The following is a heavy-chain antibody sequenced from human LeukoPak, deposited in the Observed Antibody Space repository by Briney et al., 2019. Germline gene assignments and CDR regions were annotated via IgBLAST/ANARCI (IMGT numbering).Heavy chain of an antibody. V-gene: IGHV3-11*01. CDR3: ARGYCLGPTCYRFDL. CDR2: ISGSGNTI. CDR1: GFTFGDHY. Sequence: KPGGYLRLSCTASGFTFGDHYMNWVRHAPGKGLEWVSYISGSGNTIYYTDSVRGRFTISRDNAKNSLFLQMHGLGAEDTAVYYCARGYCLGPTCYRFDLWGQGTLVTVSS. D-gene: IGHD2-2*02. J-gene: IGHJ5*02.